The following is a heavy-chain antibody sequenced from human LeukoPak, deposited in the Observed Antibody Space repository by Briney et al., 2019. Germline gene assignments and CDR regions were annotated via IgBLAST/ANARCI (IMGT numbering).Heavy chain of an antibody. Sequence: SETLSLTCTVSGDSISSYYWSWIRQPPGKGLEWIGYIYYRGSTIYNPSLKSRVTMSVDTSKNQFSLKLSSVTAADTAVYYCARRPTYLFAFDIWGQGTMVTVSS. CDR2: IYYRGST. CDR1: GDSISSYY. CDR3: ARRPTYLFAFDI. J-gene: IGHJ3*02. D-gene: IGHD2-2*01. V-gene: IGHV4-59*08.